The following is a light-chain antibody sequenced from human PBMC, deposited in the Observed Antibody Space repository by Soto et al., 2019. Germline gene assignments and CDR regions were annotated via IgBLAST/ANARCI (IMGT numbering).Light chain of an antibody. J-gene: IGLJ1*01. CDR3: SSYTSSNIYV. CDR2: EVS. V-gene: IGLV2-14*01. Sequence: QSALTQPASVSGSPGQSITISCTGTSSDVGGYKYVSWYQQYPGKAPKLIIYEVSNRPSGVSNRFSGSKSGNTASLTISGLQADDEADYYCSSYTSSNIYVFGTGTKLTVL. CDR1: SSDVGGYKY.